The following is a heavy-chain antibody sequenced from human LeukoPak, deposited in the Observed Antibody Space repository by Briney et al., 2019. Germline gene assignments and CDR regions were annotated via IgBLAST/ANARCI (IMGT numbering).Heavy chain of an antibody. CDR1: GGSISSGDYY. J-gene: IGHJ4*02. CDR2: IYYSGST. V-gene: IGHV4-30-4*08. CDR3: ARVPASYDFWSGYPDY. Sequence: SETLSLTCTVSGGSISSGDYYWSWIRQPPGKGLEWIGYIYYSGSTYYNPSLKSRVTISVDTSKNQFSLKLSSVTAADTAVYYCARVPASYDFWSGYPDYWGQGTLVTVSS. D-gene: IGHD3-3*01.